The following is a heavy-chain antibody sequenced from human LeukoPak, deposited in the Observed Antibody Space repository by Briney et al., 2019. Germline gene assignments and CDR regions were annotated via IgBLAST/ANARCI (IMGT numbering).Heavy chain of an antibody. CDR3: ARHAETLLWFGELYYFDY. D-gene: IGHD3-10*01. CDR1: GRSISSSSYY. Sequence: PSETLSLTCTVSGRSISSSSYYWGWIRQPPGKGLEWIGSIYYSGSTYYNPSLKSRVTISVDTSKNQFSLKLSSVTAADTAVYYCARHAETLLWFGELYYFDYWGQGTLVTVSS. CDR2: IYYSGST. V-gene: IGHV4-39*01. J-gene: IGHJ4*02.